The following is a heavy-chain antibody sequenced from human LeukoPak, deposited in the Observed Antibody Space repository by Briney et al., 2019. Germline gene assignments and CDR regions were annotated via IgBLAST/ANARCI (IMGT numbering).Heavy chain of an antibody. CDR2: INPNSGGT. Sequence: ASVKVSCKASGYTFTGYYMHWVRQAPGQGLEWMGRINPNSGGTNYAQMFQGRVTMTRDTSISTAYMELSRLRSDDTAVYYCARSDVGVVATGEFDYWGQGTLVTVSS. CDR1: GYTFTGYY. D-gene: IGHD5-12*01. V-gene: IGHV1-2*06. CDR3: ARSDVGVVATGEFDY. J-gene: IGHJ4*02.